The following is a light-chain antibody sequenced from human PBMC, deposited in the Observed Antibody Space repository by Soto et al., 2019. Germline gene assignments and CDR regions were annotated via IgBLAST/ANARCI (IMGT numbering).Light chain of an antibody. J-gene: IGKJ2*03. CDR3: QQYGYSVYS. Sequence: EIVLTQSPGTLSLSPGERATLSCRASERVSGSYLAWYQHKPGQAPRLLIYGASSRATGIPDRFSGSGSGTDFTLTISRLEPEDFAVYYCQQYGYSVYSFGQGTKLEIK. CDR2: GAS. CDR1: ERVSGSY. V-gene: IGKV3-20*01.